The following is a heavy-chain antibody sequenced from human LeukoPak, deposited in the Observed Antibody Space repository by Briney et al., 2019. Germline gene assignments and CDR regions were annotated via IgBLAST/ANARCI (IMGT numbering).Heavy chain of an antibody. V-gene: IGHV3-7*01. Sequence: GGSLRLSCAASGFSFSSFWMSWVRQAPGKGLEWVANIRQDGSDKYYVDSVKGRFTIFRDNSKNSLYLQMNSLGTDDTAVYYCARDGPYFGDYPYYFDYWGQGTLVTVSS. D-gene: IGHD4-17*01. CDR1: GFSFSSFW. CDR2: IRQDGSDK. J-gene: IGHJ4*02. CDR3: ARDGPYFGDYPYYFDY.